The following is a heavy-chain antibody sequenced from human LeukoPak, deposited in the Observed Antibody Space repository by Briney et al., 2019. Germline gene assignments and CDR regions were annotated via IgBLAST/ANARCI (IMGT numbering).Heavy chain of an antibody. CDR1: GDSVSSGGYY. J-gene: IGHJ4*02. V-gene: IGHV4-31*03. CDR2: VYHSGIS. Sequence: SQTLSLTCSVSGDSVSSGGYYWSWVRQHPGKGLEWIGYVYHSGISYYNASLERRVTISIDTSKNQFSLNLTSVTAADTAVYYCAGDGYEIDYWGQGTLVTVSS. CDR3: AGDGYEIDY. D-gene: IGHD5-12*01.